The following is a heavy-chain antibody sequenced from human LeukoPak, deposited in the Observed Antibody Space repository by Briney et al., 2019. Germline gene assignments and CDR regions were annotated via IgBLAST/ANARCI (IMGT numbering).Heavy chain of an antibody. J-gene: IGHJ4*02. V-gene: IGHV4-39*01. CDR3: ATYSSSWKLFDY. CDR2: IYYSGST. D-gene: IGHD6-13*01. Sequence: SETLSLTCTVSGGSISSSSYYWGWIRQPPGKGLEWIGSIYYSGSTYYNPSLKSRVTISVDTSKNQFSLKLGSVTAADTAVYYCATYSSSWKLFDYWGQGTLVTVSS. CDR1: GGSISSSSYY.